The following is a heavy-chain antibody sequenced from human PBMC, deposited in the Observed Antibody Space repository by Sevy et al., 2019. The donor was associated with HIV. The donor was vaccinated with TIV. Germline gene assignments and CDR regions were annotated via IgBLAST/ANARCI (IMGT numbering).Heavy chain of an antibody. CDR1: GFIFSGSA. CDR2: ISGSGGFT. V-gene: IGHV3-23*01. J-gene: IGHJ4*02. D-gene: IGHD6-6*01. CDR3: AKDPLNIAARFDY. Sequence: GGSLRLSCAASGFIFSGSAMSWVRQAPGKGLEWVASISGSGGFTYYADSVKGRFTISRDNFKNIVELEMKSLRAEDTAVYYCAKDPLNIAARFDYWGQGTLVTVSS.